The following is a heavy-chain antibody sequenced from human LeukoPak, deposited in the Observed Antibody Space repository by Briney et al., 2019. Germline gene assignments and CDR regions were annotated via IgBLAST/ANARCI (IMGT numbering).Heavy chain of an antibody. Sequence: GGSLRLSCAASGFTFSSYAMNWVRQAPGKGLEWVSYISSSSSTIYYADSVKGRFTISRDNAKNSLYLQMNSLRAEDTAVYYCARVLDSSGYYYYFDYWGQGTLVTVSS. D-gene: IGHD3-22*01. CDR3: ARVLDSSGYYYYFDY. CDR2: ISSSSSTI. J-gene: IGHJ4*02. V-gene: IGHV3-48*01. CDR1: GFTFSSYA.